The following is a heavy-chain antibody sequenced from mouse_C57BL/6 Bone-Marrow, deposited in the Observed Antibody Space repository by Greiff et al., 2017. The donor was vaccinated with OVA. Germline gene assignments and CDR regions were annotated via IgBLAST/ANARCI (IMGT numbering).Heavy chain of an antibody. J-gene: IGHJ3*01. CDR1: GFNIKNTY. Sequence: EVQLQQSVAELVRPGASVKLSCTASGFNIKNTYTLGVNPSPEHVRACILSIDPANGTTKYAPKFQGKATITADTSSNTAYLQLSSLTSEDTAIYYCARDSGFAYWGQGTLVTVSA. V-gene: IGHV14-3*01. CDR2: IDPANGTT. CDR3: ARDSGFAY.